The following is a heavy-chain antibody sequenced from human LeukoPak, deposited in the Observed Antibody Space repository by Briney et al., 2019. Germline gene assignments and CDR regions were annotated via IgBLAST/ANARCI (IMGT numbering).Heavy chain of an antibody. Sequence: ASVKVSCKASGYTFTGYYMHWVRQAPGQGLEWMGWINPNSGGTNYAQKFQGRVTMTRDTSISTAYMELSRLRSDDTAVYYCARTPDPTVTGWFDPWGQGTLVTVSS. CDR2: INPNSGGT. D-gene: IGHD4-17*01. CDR1: GYTFTGYY. J-gene: IGHJ5*02. V-gene: IGHV1-2*02. CDR3: ARTPDPTVTGWFDP.